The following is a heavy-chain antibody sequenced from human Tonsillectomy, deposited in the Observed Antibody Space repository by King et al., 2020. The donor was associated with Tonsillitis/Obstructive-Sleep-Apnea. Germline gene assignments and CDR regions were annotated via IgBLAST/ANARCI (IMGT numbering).Heavy chain of an antibody. J-gene: IGHJ5*02. CDR2: ISGSGGST. CDR1: GFTFSSYA. CDR3: AKQWSGSRVFFGGVIVT. V-gene: IGHV3-23*04. Sequence: VQLVESGGGLVQPGGSLRLSCAASGFTFSSYAMSWVRQAPGKGLEWVSAISGSGGSTYYADSVKGRFTISRDNSKNTLYLQMNSLRAEDTAVYYCAKQWSGSRVFFGGVIVTWGQGTLVTVSS. D-gene: IGHD3-16*02.